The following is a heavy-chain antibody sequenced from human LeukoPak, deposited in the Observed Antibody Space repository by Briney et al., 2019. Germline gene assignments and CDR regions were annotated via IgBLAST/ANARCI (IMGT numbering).Heavy chain of an antibody. CDR3: ARLSEGGGDFWSGLNHFDY. Sequence: GGSLRLSCAASEFTFSSYNMNWVRQAPGKGLEWVANIKQDGSEKYYVDSVKGRFTISRDNSKNTLYLQMNSLRAEDTAVYYCARLSEGGGDFWSGLNHFDYWGQGTLVTVSS. D-gene: IGHD3-3*01. CDR1: EFTFSSYN. CDR2: IKQDGSEK. V-gene: IGHV3-7*01. J-gene: IGHJ4*02.